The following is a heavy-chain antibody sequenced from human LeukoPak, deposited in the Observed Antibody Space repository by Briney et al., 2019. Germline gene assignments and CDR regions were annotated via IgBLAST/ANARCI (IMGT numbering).Heavy chain of an antibody. Sequence: TSETLSLTCTVSGGSISSYYWSWIRQPPGKGLEWIGYIYYSGSTNYNPSLKSRVTISVDTSKNQFSLKLSSVTAADTAVYYCARGAIAGSLIHYFDYWGQGTLVTVSS. D-gene: IGHD3-10*01. CDR3: ARGAIAGSLIHYFDY. CDR2: IYYSGST. CDR1: GGSISSYY. J-gene: IGHJ4*02. V-gene: IGHV4-59*12.